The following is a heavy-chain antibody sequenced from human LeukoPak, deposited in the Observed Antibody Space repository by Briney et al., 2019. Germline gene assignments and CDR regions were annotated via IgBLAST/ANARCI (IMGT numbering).Heavy chain of an antibody. V-gene: IGHV3-30*18. CDR3: AKDQLRYSSGWYVHPIDY. Sequence: PGGSLRLSCAASGFTFSSYGMHWVRQAPGKGLEWVAVISYDGSNKYYADSAKGRFTISRDNSKNTLYLQMNSLRAEDTAVYYCAKDQLRYSSGWYVHPIDYWGQGTLVTVSS. CDR1: GFTFSSYG. D-gene: IGHD6-19*01. J-gene: IGHJ4*02. CDR2: ISYDGSNK.